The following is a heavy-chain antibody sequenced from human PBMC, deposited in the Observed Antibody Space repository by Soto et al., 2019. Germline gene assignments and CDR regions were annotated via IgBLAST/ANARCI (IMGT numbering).Heavy chain of an antibody. CDR1: GGSFSGYY. Sequence: QVQLQQWGAGLLKPSETLSLTCAVYGGSFSGYYWSWIRQPPGKGLEWIGEINHSGSTNYNPSLKSRVTISVDTSKNQFSLKLSSVTAADTAVYYCAREMSDNWNYVDHFGYWGQGTLVTVSS. CDR3: AREMSDNWNYVDHFGY. V-gene: IGHV4-34*01. J-gene: IGHJ4*02. D-gene: IGHD1-7*01. CDR2: INHSGST.